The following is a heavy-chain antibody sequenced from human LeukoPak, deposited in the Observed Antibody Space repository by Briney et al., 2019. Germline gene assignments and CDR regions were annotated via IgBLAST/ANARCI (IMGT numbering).Heavy chain of an antibody. CDR2: IYYTGNT. CDR1: GGSISYYY. J-gene: IGHJ5*02. D-gene: IGHD5-24*01. CDR3: ARDRLQLQS. V-gene: IGHV4-59*01. Sequence: PSDTLSLTCTASGGSISYYYWDWIRQPPGKGLEWIGYIYYTGNTNYNPSLKSRVTISVDTSKNQFSLKLSSVTAADTAVYYCARDRLQLQSWGQGTLVTVSS.